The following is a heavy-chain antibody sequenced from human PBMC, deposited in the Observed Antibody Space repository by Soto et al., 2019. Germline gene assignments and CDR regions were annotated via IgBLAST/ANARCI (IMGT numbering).Heavy chain of an antibody. CDR1: GYTFTGHY. CDR2: INPNSGGT. D-gene: IGHD1-26*01. CDR3: AREKWEQTYYYGMDV. J-gene: IGHJ6*02. V-gene: IGHV1-2*02. Sequence: ASVKVSCKASGYTFTGHYMHWVRQAPGQGLEWMGWINPNSGGTNYAQKFQGRVTMTRDTSISTAYMELSRLRSDDTAVYYCAREKWEQTYYYGMDVWGQGTTVTVSS.